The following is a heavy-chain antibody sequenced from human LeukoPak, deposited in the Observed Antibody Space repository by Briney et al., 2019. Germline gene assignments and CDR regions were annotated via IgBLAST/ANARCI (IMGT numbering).Heavy chain of an antibody. V-gene: IGHV4-4*07. CDR2: IYNSGST. J-gene: IGHJ5*02. CDR1: GGSISSYY. CDR3: ARDVLLWFGELLSPFNWFDP. Sequence: SETLSLTCTVSGGSISSYYWSWLRQPAGKGLEWLGRIYNSGSTNYNPSLKSRVTMSVDTSKNQFSLKLSSVTAADTAVYYCARDVLLWFGELLSPFNWFDPWGQGTLVTVSS. D-gene: IGHD3-10*01.